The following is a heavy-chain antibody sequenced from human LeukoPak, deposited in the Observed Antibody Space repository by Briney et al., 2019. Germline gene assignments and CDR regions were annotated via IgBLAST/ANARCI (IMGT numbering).Heavy chain of an antibody. CDR2: VSGSGGTT. CDR1: GLTFSPYA. D-gene: IGHD4-17*01. Sequence: GGSLRLSCAASGLTFSPYAMSWVRQAPGKGLEWVSTVSGSGGTTYYADSVKGRFTISRDNAKNSLYLQMNSLRAEDTAVYYCASRVPYGDYVDAFDIWGQGTMVTVSP. CDR3: ASRVPYGDYVDAFDI. J-gene: IGHJ3*02. V-gene: IGHV3-23*01.